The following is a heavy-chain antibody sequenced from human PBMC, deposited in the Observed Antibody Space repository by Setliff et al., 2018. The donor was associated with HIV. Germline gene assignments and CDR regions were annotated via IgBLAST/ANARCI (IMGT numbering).Heavy chain of an antibody. D-gene: IGHD4-4*01. CDR1: GYSFTSYW. Sequence: PGESLKISCKGSGYSFTSYWIGWVRQMPGKGLEWMGIIYPGDSDTRYSPSFQGQVTISADKSISTAYLQWSSLKASDTAMYYCARLKSPTLYYYYGMDVWGQGTTVTVSS. V-gene: IGHV5-51*01. CDR3: ARLKSPTLYYYYGMDV. J-gene: IGHJ6*02. CDR2: IYPGDSDT.